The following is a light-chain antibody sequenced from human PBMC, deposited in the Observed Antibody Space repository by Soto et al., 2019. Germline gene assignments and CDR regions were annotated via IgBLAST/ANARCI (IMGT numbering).Light chain of an antibody. J-gene: IGKJ4*01. Sequence: EIVMTQSPATLSVSPGERATLSCRASQSVSNNLAWYQQKPGQAPSLLIYAVSARPTGIPARFSGSGSGTEFTLTISSLQSEDFEVYYCQHVNSWRLTFGGGTKVEIK. V-gene: IGKV3-15*01. CDR2: AVS. CDR1: QSVSNN. CDR3: QHVNSWRLT.